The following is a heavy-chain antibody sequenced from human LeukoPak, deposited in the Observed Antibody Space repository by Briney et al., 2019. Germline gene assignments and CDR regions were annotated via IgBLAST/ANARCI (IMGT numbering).Heavy chain of an antibody. J-gene: IGHJ4*02. CDR2: TNYSGST. V-gene: IGHV4-59*01. CDR1: GGSISSYY. CDR3: TRDFSAAGAFDY. D-gene: IGHD6-13*01. Sequence: NSSETLSLTCTVYGGSISSYYWSWIRQPPGKGLEWIGYTNYSGSTNYNPSLRRRVTTSVNTSKNQFSLKLSAVTSAATALYYCTRDFSAAGAFDYWGQGTLVSVSS.